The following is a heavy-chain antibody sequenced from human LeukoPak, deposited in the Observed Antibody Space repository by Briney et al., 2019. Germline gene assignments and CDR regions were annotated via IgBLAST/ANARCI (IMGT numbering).Heavy chain of an antibody. V-gene: IGHV3-21*01. Sequence: GGSLRLSCAASGFTFSSYSMNWVRQAPGKGLEWVSSISSSSSYIYYADSVKGRFTISRDNAKNSLYLQMNSLRAEDSAVYYCAGATTTGTTLRSPIYYYGMDVWGQGTTVTVSS. D-gene: IGHD1-1*01. CDR1: GFTFSSYS. CDR2: ISSSSSYI. CDR3: AGATTTGTTLRSPIYYYGMDV. J-gene: IGHJ6*02.